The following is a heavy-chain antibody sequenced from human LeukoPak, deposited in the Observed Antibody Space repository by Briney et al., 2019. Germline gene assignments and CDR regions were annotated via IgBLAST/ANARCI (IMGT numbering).Heavy chain of an antibody. V-gene: IGHV4-59*08. CDR1: GGSISNHY. D-gene: IGHD6-13*01. CDR2: IYNSVTT. CDR3: ARWVAAAASGGYYFDY. Sequence: SETLSLTCTVSGGSISNHYWSWIRQPPGKGLEWIGYIYNSVTTNYNPSLKSRVTISVDTSKNQFSLKLSSVTAADTAVYYCARWVAAAASGGYYFDYWGQGTLVTVSS. J-gene: IGHJ4*02.